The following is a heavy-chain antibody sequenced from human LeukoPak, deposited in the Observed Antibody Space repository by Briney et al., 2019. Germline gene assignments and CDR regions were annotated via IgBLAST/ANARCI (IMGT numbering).Heavy chain of an antibody. D-gene: IGHD6-6*01. Sequence: ETLSLTCAVSGGSISSGGYSWSWVRQAPGKGLEWVANIKQDGSEKYYVDSVKGRFTISRDNAKNSLYLQMNSLRAEDTAVYYCARDGGGRIAALAAPLKYYMDVWGKGTTVTVSS. V-gene: IGHV3-7*01. CDR2: IKQDGSEK. CDR3: ARDGGGRIAALAAPLKYYMDV. CDR1: GGSISSGGYS. J-gene: IGHJ6*03.